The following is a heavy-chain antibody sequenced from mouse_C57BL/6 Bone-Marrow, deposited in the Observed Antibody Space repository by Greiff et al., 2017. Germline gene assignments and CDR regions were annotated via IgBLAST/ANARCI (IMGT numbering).Heavy chain of an antibody. CDR1: GFTFSSYA. Sequence: EVQLVESGGGLVKPGGSLKLSCAASGFTFSSYAMSWVRQTPEKRLEWVATISDGGSYTYYPDNVKGRFTISRDNAKNNLYLQMSHLKSEDTAMYYCARAEFYAMDYWGQGTSVTVSS. CDR2: ISDGGSYT. CDR3: ARAEFYAMDY. V-gene: IGHV5-4*01. J-gene: IGHJ4*01.